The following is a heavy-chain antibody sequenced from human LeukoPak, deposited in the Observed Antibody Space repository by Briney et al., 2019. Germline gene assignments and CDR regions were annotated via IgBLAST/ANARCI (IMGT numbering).Heavy chain of an antibody. CDR1: GYTFTDYH. D-gene: IGHD3-10*02. V-gene: IGHV1-2*02. J-gene: IGHJ4*02. CDR2: INCNSGGT. CDR3: ARDGYGREGFDY. Sequence: ASVKVSCKASGYTFTDYHIHWLRQAPGQGLEWMAWINCNSGGTNYAQKFHGRVTMTRDTSISTAYMELSSLTSDDTAVYFCARDGYGREGFDYWGQGTLVTVSS.